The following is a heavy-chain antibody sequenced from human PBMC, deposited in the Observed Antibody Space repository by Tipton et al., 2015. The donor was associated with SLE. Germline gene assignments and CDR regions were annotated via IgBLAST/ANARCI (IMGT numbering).Heavy chain of an antibody. Sequence: QLVQSGVEVKKPGASVKVSCKASGYTFASYGISWVRQAPGQGLEWMGWISVYNGNTNYAQKLQGRVTMTTDTSTSTAYMELRSLKASDTAMYYCARQPPLSYSSSHYWYFDLWGRGTLVTVSS. CDR1: GYTFASYG. CDR2: ISVYNGNT. CDR3: ARQPPLSYSSSHYWYFDL. V-gene: IGHV1-18*01. J-gene: IGHJ2*01. D-gene: IGHD6-6*01.